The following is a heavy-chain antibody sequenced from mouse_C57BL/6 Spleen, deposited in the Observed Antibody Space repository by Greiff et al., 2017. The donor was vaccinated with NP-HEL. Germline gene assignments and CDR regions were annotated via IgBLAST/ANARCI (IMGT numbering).Heavy chain of an antibody. V-gene: IGHV1-59*01. CDR1: GYTFTSYW. Sequence: VQLQQPGAELVRPGTSVKLSCKASGYTFTSYWMHWVKQRPGQGLEWIGVIDPSDSYTNYNQKFKGKATLTVDTSSSTAYMQLSSLTSEDSAVYYCARNGYDAMDYWGQGTSVTVSS. CDR3: ARNGYDAMDY. J-gene: IGHJ4*01. CDR2: IDPSDSYT.